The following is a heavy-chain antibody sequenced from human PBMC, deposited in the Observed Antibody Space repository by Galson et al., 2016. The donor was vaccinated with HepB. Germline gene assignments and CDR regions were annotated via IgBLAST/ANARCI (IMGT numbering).Heavy chain of an antibody. CDR2: ISMSGGSR. CDR1: GFTFSSYG. D-gene: IGHD3-10*01. CDR3: AKDDDGIGVMPLDY. J-gene: IGHJ4*02. V-gene: IGHV3-23*01. Sequence: SLRLSCAGSGFTFSSYGMTWVRQAPGKGLEDVSSISMSGGSRDYAESVKGRFTISRDNSKNTLYLQVNGLRAEDTAVYYCAKDDDGIGVMPLDYWGQGTLLTVSS.